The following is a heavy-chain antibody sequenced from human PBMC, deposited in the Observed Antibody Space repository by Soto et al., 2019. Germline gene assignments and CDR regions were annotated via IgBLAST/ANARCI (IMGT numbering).Heavy chain of an antibody. D-gene: IGHD2-8*01. CDR2: IYYSGST. CDR3: ARYGRGYYYYGMDV. J-gene: IGHJ6*02. CDR1: GGSISSSSYY. Sequence: SETLSLTCTVSGGSISSSSYYWGWIRQPPGKGLEWIGSIYYSGSTYYNPSLKSRVTISVDTSKNQFSLKLSSVTAADTAVYYCARYGRGYYYYGMDVWGQGTTVTVSS. V-gene: IGHV4-39*01.